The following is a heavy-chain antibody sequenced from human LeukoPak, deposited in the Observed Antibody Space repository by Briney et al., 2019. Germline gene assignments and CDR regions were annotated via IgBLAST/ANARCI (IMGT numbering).Heavy chain of an antibody. CDR2: IYYSGSD. V-gene: IGHV4-59*01. J-gene: IGHJ4*02. Sequence: PSETLSLTCTVSGGSISTYDWSWVRQPPGKGLEWVGHIYYSGSDKYNPSLKSRLTISVNTTKNQFSLKMSSVPAADTAVYYCARSYGSGTYFGYWGQGTLVTVSS. D-gene: IGHD3-10*01. CDR1: GGSISTYD. CDR3: ARSYGSGTYFGY.